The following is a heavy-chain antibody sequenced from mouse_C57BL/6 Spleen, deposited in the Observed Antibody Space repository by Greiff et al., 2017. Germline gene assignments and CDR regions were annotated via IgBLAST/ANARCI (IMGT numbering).Heavy chain of an antibody. CDR2: IDPENGDT. V-gene: IGHV14-4*01. J-gene: IGHJ3*01. CDR1: GFNIKDDY. CDR3: TRGSSFAY. Sequence: VQLKQSGAELVRPGASVKLSCTASGFNIKDDYMHWVKQRPEQGLEWIGWIDPENGDTDYASKFQGKATITADTSSNTADLQLSSLTSEDTAVYYCTRGSSFAYWGQGTLVTVSA.